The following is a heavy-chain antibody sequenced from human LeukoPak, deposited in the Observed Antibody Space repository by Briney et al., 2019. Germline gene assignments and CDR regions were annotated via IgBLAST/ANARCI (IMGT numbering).Heavy chain of an antibody. CDR1: GGTFSSYA. V-gene: IGHV1-69*13. D-gene: IGHD4-23*01. Sequence: GASVKVSCKASGGTFSSYAISWVRQAPGQGLEWMGGIIPIFGTANYAQKFQGRVTITADESTSTAYMELSSLRSEDTAVYYCARDVLASIGGYFDYWGQGTLVTVSS. CDR3: ARDVLASIGGYFDY. J-gene: IGHJ4*02. CDR2: IIPIFGTA.